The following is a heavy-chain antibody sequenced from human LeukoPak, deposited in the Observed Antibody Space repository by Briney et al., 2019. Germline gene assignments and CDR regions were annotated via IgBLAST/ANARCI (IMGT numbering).Heavy chain of an antibody. J-gene: IGHJ4*02. CDR2: MSGSSAGGTT. CDR1: GFTFNSYA. CDR3: AKASLVSCTGAICYPFDY. Sequence: GGSLRLSSVASGFTFNSYAMSWVRQAPGKRLEWVSTMSGSSAGGTTYYGDSVKGRFTISRDNSKNTLYLQMNSLRAEDTAVYYCAKASLVSCTGAICYPFDYWGQGILVTVSS. D-gene: IGHD2-8*02. V-gene: IGHV3-23*01.